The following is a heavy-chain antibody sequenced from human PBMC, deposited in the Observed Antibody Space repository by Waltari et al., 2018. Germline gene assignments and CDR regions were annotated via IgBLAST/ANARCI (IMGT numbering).Heavy chain of an antibody. Sequence: QVQLQESGPGLVKPSETLSLTCTVSGGSISSHYWRWIRQPPGKGLEWIGYIYYSGSTNYNPSLKSRVTISVDTSKNQFSLKLSSVTAADTAVYYCARGGPMVATTPPRYFDYWGQGTLVTVSS. CDR1: GGSISSHY. CDR2: IYYSGST. D-gene: IGHD5-12*01. CDR3: ARGGPMVATTPPRYFDY. V-gene: IGHV4-59*11. J-gene: IGHJ4*02.